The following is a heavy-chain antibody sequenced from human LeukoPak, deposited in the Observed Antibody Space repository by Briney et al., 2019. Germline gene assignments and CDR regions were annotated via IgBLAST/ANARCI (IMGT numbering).Heavy chain of an antibody. D-gene: IGHD2-21*02. CDR3: AKAAGPEIVSDTFEC. CDR2: ISGSGGST. CDR1: GFTFSNYA. Sequence: GGSLRLSCAASGFTFSNYAMNWVRQAPGKELEWVSTISGSGGSTYYADSVKGRFTISRDNSKSTLFLQMNSLRAEDTAVYYCAKAAGPEIVSDTFECCGQGNPVTASS. V-gene: IGHV3-23*01. J-gene: IGHJ4*02.